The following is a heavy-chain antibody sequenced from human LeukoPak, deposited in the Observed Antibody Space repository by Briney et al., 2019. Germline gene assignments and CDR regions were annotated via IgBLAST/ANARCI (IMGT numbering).Heavy chain of an antibody. CDR3: ARDSYDSSGYYRGGNWFDP. Sequence: RASVKVSCKASGYTFTGYYMHWVRQAPGQGLEWMGWINPNSGGTNYAQKFQGRVTMTRDTSISTAYMELSRLRSDDTAVYYCARDSYDSSGYYRGGNWFDPWGQGTLVTVSS. CDR1: GYTFTGYY. V-gene: IGHV1-2*02. CDR2: INPNSGGT. D-gene: IGHD3-22*01. J-gene: IGHJ5*02.